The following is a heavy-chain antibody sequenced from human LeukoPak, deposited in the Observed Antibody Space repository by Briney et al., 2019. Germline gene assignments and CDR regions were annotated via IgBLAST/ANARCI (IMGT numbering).Heavy chain of an antibody. Sequence: GGSLRLSCAASGFTFNSYSMNWVRQAPGKGLEWVSSISSSSLSYIYYADSVKGRFTISRDNSKNTLYLQMNSLRAEDTALYYCAKTGGIAAAHWGQGTLVTVSS. D-gene: IGHD6-13*01. CDR1: GFTFNSYS. CDR3: AKTGGIAAAH. CDR2: ISSSSLSYI. V-gene: IGHV3-21*04. J-gene: IGHJ4*02.